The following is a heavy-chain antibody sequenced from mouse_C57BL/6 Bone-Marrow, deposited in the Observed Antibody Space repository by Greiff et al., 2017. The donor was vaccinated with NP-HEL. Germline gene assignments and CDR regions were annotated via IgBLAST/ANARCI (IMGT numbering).Heavy chain of an antibody. D-gene: IGHD2-10*02. V-gene: IGHV1-74*01. Sequence: QVHVKQSGAELVKPGASVKVSCKASGYTFSSYWMHWVKQRPGQGLEWIGRIHPSDSDTNYNQKFKGKATLTVDKSSSTAYMQLSSLTSEDSAVYYCAIGEGYGNYPDYWGQGTTLTVSS. CDR3: AIGEGYGNYPDY. CDR1: GYTFSSYW. J-gene: IGHJ2*01. CDR2: IHPSDSDT.